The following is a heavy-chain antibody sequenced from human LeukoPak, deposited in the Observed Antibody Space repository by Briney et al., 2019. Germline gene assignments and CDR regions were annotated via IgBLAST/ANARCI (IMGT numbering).Heavy chain of an antibody. CDR2: ISYDGSNK. J-gene: IGHJ4*02. CDR1: GFTFSSYG. V-gene: IGHV3-30*18. D-gene: IGHD3-10*01. Sequence: PGRSLRLSCAASGFTFSSYGMHWVRQAPGKGLEWVAVISYDGSNKYYADSVKGRFTICRDNSKNTLYLQMNSLRAEDTAVYYCAKEDRMVRGVIDYWGQGTLVTVSS. CDR3: AKEDRMVRGVIDY.